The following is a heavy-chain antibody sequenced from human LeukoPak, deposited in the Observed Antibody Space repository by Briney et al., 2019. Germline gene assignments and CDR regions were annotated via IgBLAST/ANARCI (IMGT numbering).Heavy chain of an antibody. CDR2: ISGSGGST. Sequence: GGSLRLSCAASGFTFSSYAMSWVRQAPGKGLEWVSAISGSGGSTYYADSVKGRFTISRDNSKNTLYLQMNSLRAEDTAVYYCAREEGYCSGGSCYSLYYFDYWGQGTLVTVSS. CDR1: GFTFSSYA. J-gene: IGHJ4*02. D-gene: IGHD2-15*01. V-gene: IGHV3-23*01. CDR3: AREEGYCSGGSCYSLYYFDY.